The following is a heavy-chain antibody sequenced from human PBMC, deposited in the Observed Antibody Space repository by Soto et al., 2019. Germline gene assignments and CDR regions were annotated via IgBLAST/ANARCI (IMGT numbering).Heavy chain of an antibody. V-gene: IGHV3-48*01. CDR1: GFTFSSYS. CDR3: AREYCSSTSCLNWFDP. D-gene: IGHD2-2*01. CDR2: ISSSSSTI. Sequence: LRLSCAASGFTFSSYSMNCVGQAPGKGLEWVSYISSSSSTIYYADSVKGRFTISRDNAKNSLYLQMNSLRAEDTAVYFCAREYCSSTSCLNWFDPWGQGTLVSVSS. J-gene: IGHJ5*02.